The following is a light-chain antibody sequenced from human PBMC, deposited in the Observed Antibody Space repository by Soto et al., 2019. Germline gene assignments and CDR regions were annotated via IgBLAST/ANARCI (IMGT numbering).Light chain of an antibody. J-gene: IGKJ1*01. V-gene: IGKV4-1*01. CDR3: KQYYSTPRT. Sequence: DIVMTQSPDSLAVSLGERATINCKSSQSVLYSSNNKNYLAWYQQKPGQPPKLLIYWASTRESGVPERFSGSGSGTDFTLTISSLQAEDVAVYYCKQYYSTPRTFGQGTKVEIK. CDR2: WAS. CDR1: QSVLYSSNNKNY.